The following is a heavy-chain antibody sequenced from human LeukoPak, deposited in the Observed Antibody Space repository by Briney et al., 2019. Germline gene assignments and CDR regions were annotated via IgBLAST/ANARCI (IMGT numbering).Heavy chain of an antibody. CDR1: GFTFSGFA. CDR2: ISGSGGST. CDR3: AKDYSGNYYGMFEY. Sequence: PGGSLRLSCAASGFTFSGFAMTWVRQAPGKGLEWVSAISGSGGSTYYADSVKGRFTISRDNSKKTLYLQMNSLRAEDTAVYYCAKDYSGNYYGMFEYWGQGTLVTVSS. D-gene: IGHD1-26*01. J-gene: IGHJ4*02. V-gene: IGHV3-23*01.